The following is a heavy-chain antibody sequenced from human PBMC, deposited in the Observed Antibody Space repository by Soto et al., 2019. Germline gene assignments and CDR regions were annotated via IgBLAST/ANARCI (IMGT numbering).Heavy chain of an antibody. CDR3: ARVYDILTGQRPFDY. CDR2: ISSSSSTI. V-gene: IGHV3-48*01. CDR1: GFTFSSYS. D-gene: IGHD3-9*01. Sequence: GGSLRLSCAASGFTFSSYSMNWVRQAPGKGLEWVSYISSSSSTIYYADSVKGRFTISRDNAKNSLYLQMNSLRAEDTAVYYCARVYDILTGQRPFDYWGQGTLVTVSS. J-gene: IGHJ4*02.